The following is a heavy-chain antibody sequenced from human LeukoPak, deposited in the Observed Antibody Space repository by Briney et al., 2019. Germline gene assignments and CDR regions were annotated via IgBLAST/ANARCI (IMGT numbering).Heavy chain of an antibody. J-gene: IGHJ4*02. V-gene: IGHV3-48*04. D-gene: IGHD1-26*01. Sequence: GGSLRLSCAASGFTFSSYSMNWVRQAPGKGLEWVSYISSSSSTIYYADSAKGRFTISRDNAKNSLYLQMNSLRAEDTAIYYCARRSVVGGNYFDYWGQGTLITVSS. CDR3: ARRSVVGGNYFDY. CDR1: GFTFSSYS. CDR2: ISSSSSTI.